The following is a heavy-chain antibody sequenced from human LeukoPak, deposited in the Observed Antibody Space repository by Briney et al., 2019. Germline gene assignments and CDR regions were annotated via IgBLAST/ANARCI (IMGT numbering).Heavy chain of an antibody. J-gene: IGHJ5*02. V-gene: IGHV1-18*01. D-gene: IGHD3-16*01. Sequence: VKVSFKASGYTFTTYGIGWVRQAPGQGLEWMGWISGYNGNTNCAQKFQGRVTMTTDTSTSTAYVELRSLRSDDTAVYYCARTSHESVLYWSDPWGQGTLVNVSS. CDR3: ARTSHESVLYWSDP. CDR1: GYTFTTYG. CDR2: ISGYNGNT.